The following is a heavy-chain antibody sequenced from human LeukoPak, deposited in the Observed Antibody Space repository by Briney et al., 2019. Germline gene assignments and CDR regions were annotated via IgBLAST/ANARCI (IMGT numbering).Heavy chain of an antibody. D-gene: IGHD3-10*01. CDR1: GGSIKYDY. V-gene: IGHV4-4*07. Sequence: PSETLSLTCTVSGGSIKYDYWTWIRRPAGKGLEWLGRINTSGSTHYNPSLKSRITMSLDTSKNQFSLRLNSVTAADTAVYYCARHRPPNGRGITLVRGVTTKGFDYWGQGTLVTVSS. CDR2: INTSGST. CDR3: ARHRPPNGRGITLVRGVTTKGFDY. J-gene: IGHJ4*02.